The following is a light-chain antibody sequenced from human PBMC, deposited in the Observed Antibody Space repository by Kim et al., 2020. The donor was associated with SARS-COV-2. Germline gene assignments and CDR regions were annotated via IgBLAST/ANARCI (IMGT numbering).Light chain of an antibody. V-gene: IGKV3D-15*01. J-gene: IGKJ4*01. CDR1: HRVSSN. Sequence: SPGERATLSSRATHRVSSNLAWYHQKPGQAPRLLIYDTAIRAPGIPARFSGSGSGTEFTPTISSLQSEDFAVYYCQEYNNWPALSFGGGTKVDIK. CDR2: DTA. CDR3: QEYNNWPALS.